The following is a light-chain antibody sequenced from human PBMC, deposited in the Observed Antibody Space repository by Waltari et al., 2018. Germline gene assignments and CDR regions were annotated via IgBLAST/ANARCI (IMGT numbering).Light chain of an antibody. CDR3: QQYNNWPPSIT. J-gene: IGKJ5*01. CDR2: GAS. CDR1: QSVSSN. Sequence: EILMTQSPATLSVSPGESVTLSCRASQSVSSNLAWYQQKSGQAPRLLIYGASTRATAVQARFSGSGSGTEFTLTISSLQSEDFAVQYCQQYNNWPPSITFGQGTRLEIK. V-gene: IGKV3-15*01.